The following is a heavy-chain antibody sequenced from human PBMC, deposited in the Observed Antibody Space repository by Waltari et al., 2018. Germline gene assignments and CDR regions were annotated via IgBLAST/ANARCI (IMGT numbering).Heavy chain of an antibody. CDR2: IYSAGSS. CDR3: ARARDEDTAMVYFDH. J-gene: IGHJ4*02. Sequence: EVQLVESGGSWVHPGGSLRLSCPASGFPVRSHHLSWVRQAPGKGLEWVSLIYSAGSSYYADSVRGRFAISRDNSKNTLHLQMNSLRAEDTAMYYCARARDEDTAMVYFDHWGQGTLISVSS. CDR1: GFPVRSHH. D-gene: IGHD5-18*01. V-gene: IGHV3-66*02.